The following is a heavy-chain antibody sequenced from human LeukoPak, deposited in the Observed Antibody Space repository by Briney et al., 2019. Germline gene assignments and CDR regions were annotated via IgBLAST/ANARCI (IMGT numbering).Heavy chain of an antibody. J-gene: IGHJ4*02. V-gene: IGHV1-69*13. CDR2: IIPIFGTA. CDR1: GGTFSSYA. CDR3: AKGDGYNGFDY. D-gene: IGHD5-24*01. Sequence: ASVKVSCKASGGTFSSYAISWVRQAPGQGLEWMGGIIPIFGTANYAQKFQGRVTITADESTSTAYMELSSLRSEDTAVYYCAKGDGYNGFDYWGQRTLVTVSS.